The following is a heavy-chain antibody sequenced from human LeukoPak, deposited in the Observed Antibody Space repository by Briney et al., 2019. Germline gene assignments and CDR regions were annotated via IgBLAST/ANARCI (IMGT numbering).Heavy chain of an antibody. CDR1: GGTFSNYA. D-gene: IGHD6-13*01. J-gene: IGHJ5*02. V-gene: IGHV1-69*13. Sequence: ASVKVSCKASGGTFSNYAINWVRQSPGQGLEWMGGIIPIFGTPNYAQKFRGRVTITADESTSTAYMELRSLKSEDTAVYYCARDWGMGPSSSWAWGQGTLVTVSS. CDR2: IIPIFGTP. CDR3: ARDWGMGPSSSWA.